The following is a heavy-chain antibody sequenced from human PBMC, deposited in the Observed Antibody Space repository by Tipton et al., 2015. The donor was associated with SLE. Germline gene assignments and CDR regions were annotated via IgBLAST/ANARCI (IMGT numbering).Heavy chain of an antibody. V-gene: IGHV1-18*01. CDR2: ISAYNGHT. CDR3: ARDDSRGSSWAHTDY. Sequence: QLVQSGAEVKKPGASVKVSCKASGYTFTSYGISWVRQAPGQGLEWMGWISAYNGHTNYAQKLQGRVTMTTDTSTSTAYMELRSLRSDDTAVYYCARDDSRGSSWAHTDYWGQGTLVIVSS. J-gene: IGHJ4*02. D-gene: IGHD6-13*01. CDR1: GYTFTSYG.